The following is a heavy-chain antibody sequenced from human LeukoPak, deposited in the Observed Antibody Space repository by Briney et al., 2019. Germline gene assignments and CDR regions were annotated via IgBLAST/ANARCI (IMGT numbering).Heavy chain of an antibody. D-gene: IGHD2-15*01. Sequence: PGGSLRLSCAASGFTFSTYAMSWVRQAPGKGLEWVSTISDNGGTTFYADSVKGRFSISRDNSKNTLSLQMNSLGADDTAVYYCAKPYCGGGSCYFYKYWGQGTLVTVSS. V-gene: IGHV3-23*01. J-gene: IGHJ4*02. CDR1: GFTFSTYA. CDR3: AKPYCGGGSCYFYKY. CDR2: ISDNGGTT.